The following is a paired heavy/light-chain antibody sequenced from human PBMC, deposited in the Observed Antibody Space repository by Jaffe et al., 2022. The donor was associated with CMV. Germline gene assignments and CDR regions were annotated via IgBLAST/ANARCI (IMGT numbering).Heavy chain of an antibody. Sequence: EVQLVESGGGLVQPGRSLRLSCVASGFTFDDYAMHWVRQAPGKGLEWVSGISWKSGSIEYADSVKGRFTISRDNAKNSLYLQMNSLRTEDTALYYCAKGATLVITGAILDWGQGTLVTVSS. CDR2: ISWKSGSI. D-gene: IGHD2-2*01. J-gene: IGHJ4*02. CDR1: GFTFDDYA. V-gene: IGHV3-9*01. CDR3: AKGATLVITGAILD.
Light chain of an antibody. CDR1: SGSVASNY. CDR2: EDN. Sequence: FMLTQPHSVSESPGKTVTISCTRSSGSVASNYVQWYQQRPGSAPTTVIYEDNQRPSGVPDRFSGSIDSSSNSASLTISGLKTEDEADYYCQSYDSSRVILGGGTKLTVL. V-gene: IGLV6-57*04. CDR3: QSYDSSRVI. J-gene: IGLJ2*01.